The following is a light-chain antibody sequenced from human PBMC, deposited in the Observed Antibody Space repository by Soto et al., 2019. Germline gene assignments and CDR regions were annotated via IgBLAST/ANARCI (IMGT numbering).Light chain of an antibody. CDR1: QSISTY. V-gene: IGKV1-39*01. J-gene: IGKJ1*01. Sequence: DLQMTQSPSSLSASVGDRITITCRAGQSISTYLNWYQQKPGEAPKFLIYAASSLQSGVPSRFSGSGSGTDFTLTISGLQPDDFATYYCQQSYSSPRTFGLRTKVEIK. CDR3: QQSYSSPRT. CDR2: AAS.